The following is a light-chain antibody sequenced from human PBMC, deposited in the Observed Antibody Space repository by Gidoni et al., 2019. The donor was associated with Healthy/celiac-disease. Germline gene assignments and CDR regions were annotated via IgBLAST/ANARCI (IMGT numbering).Light chain of an antibody. CDR2: AAS. Sequence: DIQLTQSPSFLSASVGDRVTITCRDSQGISSYLAWYQQKPGKAPKLLIYAASTLQSGVPSRFSGSGSGTEFTLTISSLQPEDFATYYCQQLNSYPSYTFGQGTKLEIK. CDR1: QGISSY. CDR3: QQLNSYPSYT. J-gene: IGKJ2*01. V-gene: IGKV1-9*01.